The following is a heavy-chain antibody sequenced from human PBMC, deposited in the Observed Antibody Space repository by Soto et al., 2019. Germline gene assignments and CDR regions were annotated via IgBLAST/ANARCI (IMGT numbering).Heavy chain of an antibody. D-gene: IGHD1-1*01. Sequence: PSETLSLTCAVYGGSFSGYYWSWIRQPPGKGLEWIGEINHSGSTNYNPSLKSRVTISVDTSKNQFSLKLSSVTAADTAVYYCARLRSWNLTYRPLDYWGQGTLVTVSS. V-gene: IGHV4-34*01. CDR2: INHSGST. J-gene: IGHJ4*02. CDR1: GGSFSGYY. CDR3: ARLRSWNLTYRPLDY.